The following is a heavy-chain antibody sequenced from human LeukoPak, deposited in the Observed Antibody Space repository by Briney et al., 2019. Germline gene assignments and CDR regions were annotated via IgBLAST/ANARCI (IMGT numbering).Heavy chain of an antibody. D-gene: IGHD3-10*01. CDR3: AKRSGSGNYFDF. V-gene: IGHV3-23*01. CDR2: ISGSGSLT. J-gene: IGHJ4*02. Sequence: GGSLRLSCAASGFTFSSYGMSWVRQAPGKGLEWVSVISGSGSLTYYADSVKGRFTISRDSSKNTLYLQMNSLRVEDTAVYYCAKRSGSGNYFDFWGQGTLVTVSS. CDR1: GFTFSSYG.